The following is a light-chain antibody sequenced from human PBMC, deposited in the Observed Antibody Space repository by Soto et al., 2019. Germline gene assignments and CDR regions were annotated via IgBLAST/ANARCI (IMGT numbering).Light chain of an antibody. V-gene: IGKV2-30*01. J-gene: IGKJ1*01. Sequence: DVVMTQSPLSLPVTLGQPASISCRSSQGLVYSNGDVFLNWFHQRPGQSPRRLIYMVSKRDSGVPDSFSGSGSGTDFTLRISRVEAEDVGVYYCMQGTHWPWTFGEGTTVEIK. CDR1: QGLVYSNGDVF. CDR2: MVS. CDR3: MQGTHWPWT.